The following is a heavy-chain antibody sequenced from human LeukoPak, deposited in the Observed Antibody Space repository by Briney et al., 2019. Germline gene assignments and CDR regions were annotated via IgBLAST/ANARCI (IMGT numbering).Heavy chain of an antibody. CDR3: ATSSNAPGNH. CDR2: IKEDGSAQ. D-gene: IGHD2-2*01. Sequence: GGSLRLSCAASGFTFNGYWMSWVRQAPGKGLEWVANIKEDGSAQYYVGSVKGRFTISRDNAKNSLNLQMNSLRAEDTAVYYCATSSNAPGNHWGQGTLVTVSS. V-gene: IGHV3-7*01. J-gene: IGHJ5*02. CDR1: GFTFNGYW.